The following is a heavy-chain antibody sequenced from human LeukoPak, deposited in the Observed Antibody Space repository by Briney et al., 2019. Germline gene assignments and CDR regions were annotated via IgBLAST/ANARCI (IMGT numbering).Heavy chain of an antibody. CDR3: ARDRRIAVAGGVLGY. D-gene: IGHD6-19*01. Sequence: PGGSLRLSCAASGFTFSSYAMSWVRQAPGKGLEWVSAISGSGGSTYYADSVKGRFTISRDNAKNSLYLQMNSLRAEDTAVYYCARDRRIAVAGGVLGYWGQGTLVTVSS. J-gene: IGHJ4*02. CDR1: GFTFSSYA. CDR2: ISGSGGST. V-gene: IGHV3-23*01.